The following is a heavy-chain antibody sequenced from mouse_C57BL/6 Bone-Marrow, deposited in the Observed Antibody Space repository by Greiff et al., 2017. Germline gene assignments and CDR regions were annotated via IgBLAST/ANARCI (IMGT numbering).Heavy chain of an antibody. CDR3: ARAGTYYSNDCGVFFAY. J-gene: IGHJ3*01. D-gene: IGHD2-5*01. Sequence: QVQLQQPGAELVMPGASVKLSCKASGYTFTSYWLHWVKQRPGQGLEWIGEIDPSDSYTNYNQTFKGKYTLTVDKSSSTAYMQLSSLTSEDSAVYYCARAGTYYSNDCGVFFAYWGQGTLVTVSA. CDR2: IDPSDSYT. CDR1: GYTFTSYW. V-gene: IGHV1-69*01.